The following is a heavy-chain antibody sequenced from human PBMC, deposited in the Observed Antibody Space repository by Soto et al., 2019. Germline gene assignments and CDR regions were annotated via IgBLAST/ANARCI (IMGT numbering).Heavy chain of an antibody. Sequence: GGSLRLSCVASGLTFGSRAMSWVRQAPGEGLQWVATITDNGGDAKYADSVRGRFVISRDNSKKTLYLQMTSLTAEDSAMYFCARGSTESYPGSRIFDFWGRGTLVTVYS. V-gene: IGHV3-23*01. D-gene: IGHD3-10*01. CDR1: GLTFGSRA. CDR3: ARGSTESYPGSRIFDF. J-gene: IGHJ4*02. CDR2: ITDNGGDA.